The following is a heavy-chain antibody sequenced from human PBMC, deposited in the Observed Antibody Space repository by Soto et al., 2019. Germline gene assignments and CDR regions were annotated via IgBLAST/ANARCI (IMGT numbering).Heavy chain of an antibody. CDR1: GFTFSSYA. CDR2: ISGSGGST. V-gene: IGHV3-23*01. Sequence: GGSLGLSCAASGFTFSSYAMSWVRQAPGKGLEWVSAISGSGGSTYYADSVKGRFTISRDNSKNTLYLQMNSLRAEDTAVYYCAISDRPYSGYDSGAFDIWGQGTMVTVSS. CDR3: AISDRPYSGYDSGAFDI. D-gene: IGHD5-12*01. J-gene: IGHJ3*02.